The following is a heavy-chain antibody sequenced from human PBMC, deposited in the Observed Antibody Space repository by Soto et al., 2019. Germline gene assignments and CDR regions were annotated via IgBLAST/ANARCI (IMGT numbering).Heavy chain of an antibody. D-gene: IGHD5-18*01. CDR1: GFTFSSYW. Sequence: GGSLRLSCAASGFTFSSYWMHWVRQAPGKGLVWVSRINSDGSSTSYADSVKGRFTISRDNAKNTLYLQMNSLRAEDTAVYYCARGRGYSYGSGQPHFSWYFDLWGRGTLVTVSS. CDR2: INSDGSST. CDR3: ARGRGYSYGSGQPHFSWYFDL. V-gene: IGHV3-74*01. J-gene: IGHJ2*01.